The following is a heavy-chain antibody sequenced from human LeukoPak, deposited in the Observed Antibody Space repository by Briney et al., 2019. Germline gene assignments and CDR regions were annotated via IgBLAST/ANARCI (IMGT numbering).Heavy chain of an antibody. D-gene: IGHD4-11*01. CDR2: IYTSGGT. Sequence: SETLSLTCTVSGGSISSYYWSWIRQPAGKGLEWIGRIYTSGGTNYNPSLKSRVTMSVDTSKNQFSLKLSSVTAADRAVYYCARDYSFHSYYYYYMDVWGKGTTVTVSS. CDR1: GGSISSYY. CDR3: ARDYSFHSYYYYYMDV. J-gene: IGHJ6*03. V-gene: IGHV4-4*07.